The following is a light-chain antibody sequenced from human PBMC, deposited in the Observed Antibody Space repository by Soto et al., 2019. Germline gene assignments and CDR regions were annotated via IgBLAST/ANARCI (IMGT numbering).Light chain of an antibody. Sequence: DMQMTQSPSALSASVGDRVTITCRASQNINTWLAWYQQKPGKGPILLIYRASRLESGVPSRFSGSGSGTEFALTISSLQPADFATYYCQQYETYSWTFGQGTKVDI. CDR2: RAS. J-gene: IGKJ1*01. V-gene: IGKV1-5*03. CDR1: QNINTW. CDR3: QQYETYSWT.